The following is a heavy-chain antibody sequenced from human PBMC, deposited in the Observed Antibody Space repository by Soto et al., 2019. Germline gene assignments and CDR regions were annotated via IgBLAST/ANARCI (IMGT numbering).Heavy chain of an antibody. CDR2: IYYSGST. CDR1: GGSISSGGYY. J-gene: IGHJ4*02. CDR3: ARGRPQGYYFDY. Sequence: QVQLQESGPGLVKPSQTLSLTCTVSGGSISSGGYYWSWIRQHPGKALEWIGYIYYSGSTYYNPSLKSRVTISVDTSKNQFSLKLSSVTAADTAVYYCARGRPQGYYFDYWGQGTLVTVSS. V-gene: IGHV4-31*03.